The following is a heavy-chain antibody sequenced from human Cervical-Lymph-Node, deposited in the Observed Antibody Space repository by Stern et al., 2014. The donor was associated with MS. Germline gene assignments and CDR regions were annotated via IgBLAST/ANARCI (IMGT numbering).Heavy chain of an antibody. D-gene: IGHD3-10*01. Sequence: QVQLVQSGPEVKKSGSSVKVSCTASGGTFGDHAISWVRQVPGQGLEWMGSIMPIFGVPNNAQKFQGRVTFTADTSTNTAYMELSSLRSEDTALYYCAREGGGFGKSIFGLDVWGQGTVVAVSS. CDR2: IMPIFGVP. CDR3: AREGGGFGKSIFGLDV. J-gene: IGHJ3*01. V-gene: IGHV1-69*09. CDR1: GGTFGDHA.